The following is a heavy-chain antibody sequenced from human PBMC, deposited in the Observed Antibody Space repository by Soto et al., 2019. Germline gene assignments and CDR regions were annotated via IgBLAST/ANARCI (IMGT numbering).Heavy chain of an antibody. V-gene: IGHV1-24*01. CDR2: FDPEDGET. CDR3: ATDGPGYYDSSGSLFVY. Sequence: GASLKVSCKVSGYTLTELSMHWVRQAPGKGLEWMGGFDPEDGETIYAQKFQGRVTMTEDTSTDTAYMELSSLRSEDTAVYYCATDGPGYYDSSGSLFVYWGQGTLVTVSS. CDR1: GYTLTELS. J-gene: IGHJ4*02. D-gene: IGHD3-22*01.